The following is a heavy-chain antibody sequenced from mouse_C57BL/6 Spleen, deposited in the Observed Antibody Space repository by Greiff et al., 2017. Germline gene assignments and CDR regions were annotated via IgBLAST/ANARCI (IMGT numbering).Heavy chain of an antibody. D-gene: IGHD2-4*01. CDR3: ARNEDYEYDPAWFAY. Sequence: QVQLQQPGAELVRPGSSVKLSCKASGYTFTSYWMDWVKQRPGQGLEWIGNIYPSDSETHYNQQFKDKATLTVDKSSSTAYMQLSSLTSEDSAVYYCARNEDYEYDPAWFAYWGQGTLVTVSA. V-gene: IGHV1-61*01. J-gene: IGHJ3*01. CDR2: IYPSDSET. CDR1: GYTFTSYW.